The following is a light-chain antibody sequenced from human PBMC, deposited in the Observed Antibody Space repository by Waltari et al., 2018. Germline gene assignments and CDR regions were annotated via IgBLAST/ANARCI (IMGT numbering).Light chain of an antibody. CDR2: EVS. CDR3: SSYTSSSTWV. V-gene: IGLV2-18*02. J-gene: IGLJ1*01. CDR1: SSDVGSYNR. Sequence: QSALTQPPSVSGSPGQSVTISCTGTSSDVGSYNRVSCYQQPPDTHPKLIIYEVSDRPSGVPDRFSGSKSANTAFLTISGLQAEDEADYFCSSYTSSSTWVFGTGTKVTVL.